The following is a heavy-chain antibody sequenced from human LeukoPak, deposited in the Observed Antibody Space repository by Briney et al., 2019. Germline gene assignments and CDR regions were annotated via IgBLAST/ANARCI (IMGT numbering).Heavy chain of an antibody. CDR1: GFTFHDFA. D-gene: IGHD4-11*01. CDR2: ISWYGGLT. V-gene: IGHV3-43D*03. Sequence: GGSLRLSCAASGFTFHDFAMHWVRQAPGKGLEWVSLISWYGGLTYYADSMEGRFTISRDNSKNSLYLQMNSLRTEDTALYYCAKPRRGTITTGPAYTHWGQGTLVTVSS. CDR3: AKPRRGTITTGPAYTH. J-gene: IGHJ4*02.